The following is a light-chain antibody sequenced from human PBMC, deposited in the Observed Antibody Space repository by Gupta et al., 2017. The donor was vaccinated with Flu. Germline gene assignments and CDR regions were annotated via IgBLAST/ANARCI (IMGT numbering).Light chain of an antibody. V-gene: IGKV4-1*01. Sequence: DIVMSQSQDSLGASLGERVSITCKSSQSVFSSSHDMNSLAWYQKKPGQPPKLLIYWATVRESGVPARFSGSGSGTDFTLTIGSLQAEDVAVYYCQQYYTTPITFGQGTQLEIK. CDR1: QSVFSSSHDMNS. CDR3: QQYYTTPIT. J-gene: IGKJ5*01. CDR2: WAT.